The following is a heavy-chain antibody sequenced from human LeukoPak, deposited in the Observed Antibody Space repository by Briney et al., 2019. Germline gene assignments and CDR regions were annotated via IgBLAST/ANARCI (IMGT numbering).Heavy chain of an antibody. V-gene: IGHV4-4*07. CDR2: IYTRGST. D-gene: IGHD6-13*01. J-gene: IGHJ3*01. CDR3: ARDLGYTIQFDV. Sequence: SETLSLTCTVSGDSISSYYWSWLRQPAGKGLEWIGRIYTRGSTNCNPSLKRRVTMSVDTSKNQFSLKLSSVTAADTAVYYCARDLGYTIQFDVWGQGTVVTVSS. CDR1: GDSISSYY.